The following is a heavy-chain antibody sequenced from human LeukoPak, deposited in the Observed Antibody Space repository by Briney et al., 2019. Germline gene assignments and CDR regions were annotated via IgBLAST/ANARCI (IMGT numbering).Heavy chain of an antibody. J-gene: IGHJ4*02. CDR2: IYYSGTT. V-gene: IGHV4-39*01. CDR3: ARLLWGSYYFDY. CDR1: GDSISSRSYY. Sequence: SETLSLACTVSGDSISSRSYYWGWIRQAPGKGLEWIGTIYYSGTTYYNPSLKSRVTIAVDSSKNQFSLKLSSVTAADTAVYYCARLLWGSYYFDYWGQGTLVTVSS. D-gene: IGHD3-16*01.